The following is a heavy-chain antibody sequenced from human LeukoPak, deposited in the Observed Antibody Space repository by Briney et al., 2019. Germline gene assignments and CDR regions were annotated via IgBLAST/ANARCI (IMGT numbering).Heavy chain of an antibody. CDR1: GFTFSRYA. J-gene: IGHJ4*02. V-gene: IGHV3-23*01. CDR2: ISGSGGST. D-gene: IGHD2-2*01. CDR3: AKGPSSTRRHIDY. Sequence: GGSLRLSCAASGFTFSRYAMSWIRQAPGKGLAWVSAISGSGGSTYYADSVKGRFTISRDNSKNTLYLQMNSLRAEDTAVYYCAKGPSSTRRHIDYWGQGTLVTVSS.